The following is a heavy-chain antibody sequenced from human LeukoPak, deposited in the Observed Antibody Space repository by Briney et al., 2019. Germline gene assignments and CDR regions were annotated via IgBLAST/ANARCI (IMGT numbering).Heavy chain of an antibody. Sequence: QAGRSLRLSCAASGFTFDDYAMHWVRQAPGKGLEWVSGISWNSGSIGYADSVKGRFTISRDNAKNSLYLQMNSLRAEDTAVYYCARDYYDSSGYVDYWGQGTLVTVSS. CDR2: ISWNSGSI. D-gene: IGHD3-22*01. CDR1: GFTFDDYA. CDR3: ARDYYDSSGYVDY. J-gene: IGHJ4*02. V-gene: IGHV3-9*01.